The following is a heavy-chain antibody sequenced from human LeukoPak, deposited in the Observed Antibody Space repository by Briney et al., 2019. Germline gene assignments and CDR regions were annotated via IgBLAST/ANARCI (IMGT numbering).Heavy chain of an antibody. CDR3: ARGRGYSYGYRSEPVVDY. Sequence: SETLSLTCTVSGGSISSSSYYWGWIRQPPGKGLEWIGEINHSGSTNYNPSLKSRVTISVDTSKNQFSLKLSSVTAADTAVYYCARGRGYSYGYRSEPVVDYWGQGTLVTVSS. J-gene: IGHJ4*02. D-gene: IGHD5-18*01. CDR2: INHSGST. CDR1: GGSISSSSYY. V-gene: IGHV4-39*07.